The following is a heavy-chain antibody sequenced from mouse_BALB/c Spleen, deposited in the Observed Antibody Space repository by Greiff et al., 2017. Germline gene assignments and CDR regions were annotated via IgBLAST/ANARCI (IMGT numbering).Heavy chain of an antibody. Sequence: EVHLVESGGDLVKPGGSLKLSCAASGFTFSSYTMSWVRQTPEKRLEWVATISSGGSYTYYPDSVKGRFTISRDNAKNTLYLQMSSLKSEDTAMYYCTRPYYRYGFAYWGQGTLVTVSA. V-gene: IGHV5-6-4*01. CDR2: ISSGGSYT. J-gene: IGHJ3*01. CDR1: GFTFSSYT. CDR3: TRPYYRYGFAY. D-gene: IGHD2-14*01.